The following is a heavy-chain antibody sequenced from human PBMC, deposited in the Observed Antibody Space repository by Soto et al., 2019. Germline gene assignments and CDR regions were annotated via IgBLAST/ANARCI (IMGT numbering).Heavy chain of an antibody. Sequence: GSLRLSCTASGFTFRSYIMNWVRQALGKGLEWISTITADGGGTFYADSVKGRFTITRDNSKDTLYLQMDNLRAEDTALYYCTRDRGGSGWPELDCWGQGTQVTVSS. CDR2: ITADGGGT. V-gene: IGHV3-23*01. D-gene: IGHD6-19*01. J-gene: IGHJ4*02. CDR1: GFTFRSYI. CDR3: TRDRGGSGWPELDC.